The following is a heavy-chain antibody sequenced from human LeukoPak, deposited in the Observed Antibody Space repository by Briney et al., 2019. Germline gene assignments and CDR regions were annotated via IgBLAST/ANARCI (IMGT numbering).Heavy chain of an antibody. CDR3: ARDRPTTEAHGMDV. Sequence: PGGSLRLSCAASGFTFSSYAMHWVRQAPGKGLEWVAVISYDGSNKYYADSVKGRFTISIDNSKNTLYLQMNSLRAEDTAVYYCARDRPTTEAHGMDVWGQGTTVTVSS. CDR2: ISYDGSNK. D-gene: IGHD4-17*01. CDR1: GFTFSSYA. J-gene: IGHJ6*02. V-gene: IGHV3-30-3*01.